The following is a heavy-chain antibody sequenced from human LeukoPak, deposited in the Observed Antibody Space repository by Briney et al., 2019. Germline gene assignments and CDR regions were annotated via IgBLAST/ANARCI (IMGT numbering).Heavy chain of an antibody. V-gene: IGHV3-23*01. CDR2: ISGSGAGT. J-gene: IGHJ4*02. Sequence: GGSLRLSCVASGFTFSSYGMSWVRQAPGKGLEWVSGISGSGAGTYYTDSVKGRFTISRDNSKNTLYLQMNSLRAEDTAVYYCAKFGRYYDSSGLHDYWGQGTLVTVSS. CDR3: AKFGRYYDSSGLHDY. CDR1: GFTFSSYG. D-gene: IGHD3-22*01.